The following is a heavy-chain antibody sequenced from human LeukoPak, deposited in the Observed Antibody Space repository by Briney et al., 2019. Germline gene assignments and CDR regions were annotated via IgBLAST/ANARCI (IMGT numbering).Heavy chain of an antibody. CDR2: ISPDGTST. J-gene: IGHJ4*02. CDR1: GFTFSADA. CDR3: ASSGIGHYYFDF. D-gene: IGHD3-10*01. V-gene: IGHV3-64*04. Sequence: GGALRLSCSASGFTFSADAMHWVRQAPGKGLESVSAISPDGTSTYYADSVRGRFSISRDDAKNTLFLQMNSLRAEDTAVYYCASSGIGHYYFDFWGQGALVTVSS.